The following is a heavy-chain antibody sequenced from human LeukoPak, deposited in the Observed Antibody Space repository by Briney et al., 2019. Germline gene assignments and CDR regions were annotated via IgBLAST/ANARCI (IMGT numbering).Heavy chain of an antibody. D-gene: IGHD6-13*01. V-gene: IGHV3-30-3*01. CDR2: ISYDGSNK. J-gene: IGHJ3*02. CDR3: ARDRGIAAAVDAFDI. Sequence: GGSLRLSCAASGFTFSSYAMHWVRQAPGKGLEWVAVISYDGSNKYYADSVKGRFTISRDNSKNTLYLQMNSLRAEDTAVYYCARDRGIAAAVDAFDIWGQGTMVTVSS. CDR1: GFTFSSYA.